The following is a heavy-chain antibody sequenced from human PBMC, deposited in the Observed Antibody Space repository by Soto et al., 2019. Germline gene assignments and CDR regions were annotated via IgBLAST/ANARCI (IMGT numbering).Heavy chain of an antibody. D-gene: IGHD2-8*01. CDR3: ANESMGLMVYDTLAY. CDR2: ISYDGSNK. Sequence: QVQLVESGGGVVQPGRTLRLSCAASGFTFSSYGMRWVRQAPGKGLERVAVISYDGSNKYYADSVRGRFTISRDTSKNTLYLLMNSLRAEDTAVYYCANESMGLMVYDTLAYWGQGALVTVSS. CDR1: GFTFSSYG. J-gene: IGHJ4*02. V-gene: IGHV3-30*18.